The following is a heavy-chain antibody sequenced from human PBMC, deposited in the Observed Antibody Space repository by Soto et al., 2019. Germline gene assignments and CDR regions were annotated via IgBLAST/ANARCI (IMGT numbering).Heavy chain of an antibody. Sequence: KQSQTLSLTCAISGDSVSSNSAAWNWIRQSPSRGLEWLGRTYYRSKWYNDYAVSVKSRITINPDTSKNQFSLQLNSVTPEDTAVYYCARRRPDCSSTSCYASSAFDIWGQGTMVTVSS. CDR3: ARRRPDCSSTSCYASSAFDI. D-gene: IGHD2-2*01. J-gene: IGHJ3*02. V-gene: IGHV6-1*01. CDR2: TYYRSKWYN. CDR1: GDSVSSNSAA.